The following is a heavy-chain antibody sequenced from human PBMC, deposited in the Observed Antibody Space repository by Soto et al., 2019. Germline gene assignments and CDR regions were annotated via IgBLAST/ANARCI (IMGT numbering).Heavy chain of an antibody. V-gene: IGHV4-59*01. CDR3: ARSPGGGYFYYMDV. J-gene: IGHJ6*03. CDR1: GGSISSYY. D-gene: IGHD3-10*01. CDR2: IYSSGNT. Sequence: QVQLQESGPGLVKPSETLSLTCTVSGGSISSYYWSWIRQPPGKGLVWIGYIYSSGNTDYNPSLKSRVTVSVDTSKNHFSLKLSSVTAADTAVYYGARSPGGGYFYYMDVWGKGTTVTVSS.